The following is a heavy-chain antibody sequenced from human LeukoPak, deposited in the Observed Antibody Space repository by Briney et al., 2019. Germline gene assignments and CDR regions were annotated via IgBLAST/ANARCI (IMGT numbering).Heavy chain of an antibody. CDR3: AKDSSSSWYGGGFAY. D-gene: IGHD6-13*01. J-gene: IGHJ4*02. V-gene: IGHV3-9*01. CDR2: ISWNSGSI. Sequence: GRSLRLSCAASGFTFDDYAMHWVRQAPGKGLEWVSGISWNSGSIGYADSVKGRFTISRDNAKNSLYLQMNSLRAADTALYYCAKDSSSSWYGGGFAYWGQGTLVTVSS. CDR1: GFTFDDYA.